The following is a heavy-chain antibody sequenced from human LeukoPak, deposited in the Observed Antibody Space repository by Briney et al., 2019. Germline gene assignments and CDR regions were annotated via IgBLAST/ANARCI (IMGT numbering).Heavy chain of an antibody. D-gene: IGHD6-19*01. Sequence: GGSLRLSCAASGFILSNYGVHWVRQAPGKGLEWVAVIYSAGSTFYADSVKGRFTISRDNSKNTVFLQMNSLRVEDTAIYYCARDVGYSSGWSGFDPWGQGTLVTVSS. CDR1: GFILSNYG. V-gene: IGHV3-66*01. CDR3: ARDVGYSSGWSGFDP. J-gene: IGHJ5*02. CDR2: IYSAGST.